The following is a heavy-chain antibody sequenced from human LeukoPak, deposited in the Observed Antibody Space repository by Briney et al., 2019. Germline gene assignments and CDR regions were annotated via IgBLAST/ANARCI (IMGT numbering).Heavy chain of an antibody. Sequence: SQTLSLTCTVSGGSISSGDYYWRWIRQPPGTGMEWIGYIYYSGSTYDNPSLKSRVTISVDTYKNQFSLKLSSVTAADTAVYYCARDIRIGEYAFDIWGEGTMVTVSS. CDR2: IYYSGST. CDR3: ARDIRIGEYAFDI. D-gene: IGHD3-10*01. CDR1: GGSISSGDYY. V-gene: IGHV4-30-4*08. J-gene: IGHJ3*02.